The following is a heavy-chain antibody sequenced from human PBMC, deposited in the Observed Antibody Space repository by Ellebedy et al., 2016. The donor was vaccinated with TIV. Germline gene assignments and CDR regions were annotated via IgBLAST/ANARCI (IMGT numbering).Heavy chain of an antibody. V-gene: IGHV3-30-3*01. CDR1: GFTFSSYA. D-gene: IGHD2-21*02. CDR3: ARPLRLQYYFDY. J-gene: IGHJ4*02. Sequence: GESLKISXAASGFTFSSYAMHWVRQAPGKGLEWVAVISYDGSNKYYADSVKGRFTISRDNSKNTLYLQMNSLRAEDTAVYYCARPLRLQYYFDYWGQGTLVTVSS. CDR2: ISYDGSNK.